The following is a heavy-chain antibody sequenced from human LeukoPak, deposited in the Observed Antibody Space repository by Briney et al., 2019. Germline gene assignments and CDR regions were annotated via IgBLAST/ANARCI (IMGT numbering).Heavy chain of an antibody. D-gene: IGHD1-26*01. J-gene: IGHJ5*02. CDR2: IYYSGST. CDR1: GGSISSSGYY. V-gene: IGHV4-39*01. Sequence: SETLSLTCTVSGGSISSSGYYWGWIRQSPGKWLEWIASIYYSGSTYYNPSLKSRVTISVDTSKNQLSLKLSSLTAADTAVYYCARHEYSGSYYGLSWFDPWGQGTLVTVSS. CDR3: ARHEYSGSYYGLSWFDP.